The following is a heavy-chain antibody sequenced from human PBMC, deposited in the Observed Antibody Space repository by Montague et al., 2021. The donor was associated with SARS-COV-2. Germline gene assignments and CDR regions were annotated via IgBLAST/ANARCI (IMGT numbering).Heavy chain of an antibody. CDR2: IYYSGST. V-gene: IGHV4-39*07. Sequence: SETLSLTCTASGGSISSSSYYWGWIRQPPGKELEWIGSIYYSGSTYYNPSLKSRVTISVDTSKNQFSLKLSSVTAADTAVYYCARVGRQQLVRLSGMDVWGQGTTVTVSS. D-gene: IGHD6-13*01. CDR1: GGSISSSSYY. J-gene: IGHJ6*02. CDR3: ARVGRQQLVRLSGMDV.